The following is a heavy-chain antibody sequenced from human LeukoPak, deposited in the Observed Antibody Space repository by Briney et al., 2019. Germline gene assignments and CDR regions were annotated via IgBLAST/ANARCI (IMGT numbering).Heavy chain of an antibody. CDR1: GGTFSSNA. Sequence: GSSVMVSCKASGGTFSSNAISWVRQPPGQGLEWMGGVIPIYGTANYSQKFQGRVTITTDESTSTAYLELSSLRSEDTAVYYCAREGIAAARGYMDVWGKGTTVTVSS. CDR2: VIPIYGTA. D-gene: IGHD6-13*01. J-gene: IGHJ6*03. CDR3: AREGIAAARGYMDV. V-gene: IGHV1-69*05.